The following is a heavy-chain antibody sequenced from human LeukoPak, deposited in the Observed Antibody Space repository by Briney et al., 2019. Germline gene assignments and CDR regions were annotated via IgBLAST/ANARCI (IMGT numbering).Heavy chain of an antibody. CDR2: IYSGGNT. D-gene: IGHD3-22*01. CDR1: GFTVSSNY. CDR3: ARAHDRGYYYGFDY. J-gene: IGHJ4*02. Sequence: GGSLRLSCAASGFTVSSNYMSWVRQAPGKGLEWVSVIYSGGNTYYADSVQGRFTMSRENPKNSLYLQKNSLRAEDTAVYYCARAHDRGYYYGFDYWGQGTLVTVSS. V-gene: IGHV3-66*01.